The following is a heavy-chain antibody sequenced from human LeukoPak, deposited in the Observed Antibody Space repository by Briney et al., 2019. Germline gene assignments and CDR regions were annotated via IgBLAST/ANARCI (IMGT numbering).Heavy chain of an antibody. CDR2: ISYDGSNK. J-gene: IGHJ4*02. D-gene: IGHD7-27*01. V-gene: IGHV3-30*18. CDR3: AKDSPSEHALGSYFDY. Sequence: PGRSLRLSCAASGFTFSSYGMHWVRQAPGKGLEWVAVISYDGSNKYYADSVKGRFTISRDNSKNTLYLQMNSLRAEDTAVNYCAKDSPSEHALGSYFDYWGQGTLVTVSS. CDR1: GFTFSSYG.